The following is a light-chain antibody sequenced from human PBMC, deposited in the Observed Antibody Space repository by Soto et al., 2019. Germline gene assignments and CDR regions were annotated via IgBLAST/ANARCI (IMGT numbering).Light chain of an antibody. CDR1: QTISSY. CDR3: QQIYTTPYT. V-gene: IGKV1-39*01. Sequence: DIQMTQSPSSLSASVGDRVTITCRASQTISSYLNWYHQKPGKTPQLLIYGASSLQSGAPSRFSGSGSGTHITLTISSLQPEDFATYYCQQIYTTPYTFGQGTKLEIK. CDR2: GAS. J-gene: IGKJ2*01.